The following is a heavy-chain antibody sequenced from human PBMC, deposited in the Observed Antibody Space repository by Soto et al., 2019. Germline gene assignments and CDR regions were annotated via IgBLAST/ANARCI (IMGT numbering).Heavy chain of an antibody. D-gene: IGHD3-10*01. CDR3: ARVESASSLDY. CDR2: IYYSGDT. J-gene: IGHJ4*02. Sequence: QVQLQESGPGLVKPSQTLSLTCTVSGGSINSGAHYWSWLRQHPGKGLEWIGYIYYSGDTQYNPSLKMRVTISLDTSKNQFSLNLKSVTAADTAVYYCARVESASSLDYWGQGTLVTVSS. V-gene: IGHV4-31*03. CDR1: GGSINSGAHY.